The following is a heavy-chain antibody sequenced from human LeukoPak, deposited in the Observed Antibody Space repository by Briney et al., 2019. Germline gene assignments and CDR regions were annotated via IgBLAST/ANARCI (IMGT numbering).Heavy chain of an antibody. CDR1: AYSFTRND. J-gene: IGHJ4*02. CDR2: ISANNGNT. Sequence: APSVKVSCKPSAYSFTRNDISCVQQTPGQGLGWMAWISANNGNTNYAQNLQDRVTLTTDTSTSTAYMELRSLRSDDTAVYYCARDVNYAFDYWGQGTLVTVAS. CDR3: ARDVNYAFDY. V-gene: IGHV1-18*01. D-gene: IGHD3-16*01.